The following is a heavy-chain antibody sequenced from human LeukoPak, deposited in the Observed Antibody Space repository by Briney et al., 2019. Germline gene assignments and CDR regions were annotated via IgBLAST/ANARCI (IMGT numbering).Heavy chain of an antibody. CDR2: INHSGST. CDR1: GGSFSGYY. J-gene: IGHJ3*02. V-gene: IGHV4-34*01. CDR3: ARGGYSGYAQAFDI. Sequence: PSETLSLICAVYGGSFSGYYWSWIRQPPGKGLEWIGEINHSGSTSYNPSLKSRVTISVDTSKNQFSLKLSSVTAADTAVYYCARGGYSGYAQAFDIWGQGTMVTVSS. D-gene: IGHD5-12*01.